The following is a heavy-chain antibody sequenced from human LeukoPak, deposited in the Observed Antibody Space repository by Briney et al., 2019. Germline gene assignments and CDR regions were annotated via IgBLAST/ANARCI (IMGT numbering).Heavy chain of an antibody. CDR3: AKDQQVLLWFGELLASFDY. J-gene: IGHJ4*02. CDR1: GFTFSSYG. V-gene: IGHV3-23*01. D-gene: IGHD3-10*01. CDR2: ISGSGGST. Sequence: GGSLRLSCAASGFTFSSYGMSWVRQAPGKGLEWASAISGSGGSTYYADSVKGRFTISRDNSKNTMYLQMNRMRAEDTAVYYCAKDQQVLLWFGELLASFDYWGQGTLVTVYS.